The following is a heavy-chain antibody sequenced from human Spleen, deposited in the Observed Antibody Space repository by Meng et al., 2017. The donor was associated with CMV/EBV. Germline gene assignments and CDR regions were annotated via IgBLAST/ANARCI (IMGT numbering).Heavy chain of an antibody. CDR2: TYYKSKWYN. J-gene: IGHJ4*02. V-gene: IGHV6-1*01. D-gene: IGHD6-25*01. CDR3: ARDPAAFDF. Sequence: QVQLQQSGPGLVKPSQPLSLTCAISGDSVSTNSAAWNWIRQSPSGGLEWLGRTYYKSKWYNDYAESVKSRITINPDTSKNQFPLQLNSVTPEDTAVYYCARDPAAFDFWGQGILVTVSS. CDR1: GDSVSTNSAA.